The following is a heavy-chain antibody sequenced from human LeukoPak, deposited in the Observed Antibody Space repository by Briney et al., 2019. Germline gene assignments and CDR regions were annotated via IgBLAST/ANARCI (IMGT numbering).Heavy chain of an antibody. D-gene: IGHD6-13*01. CDR2: IKQDGSEK. CDR3: AREIIGSRPTYYYGLDV. J-gene: IGHJ6*02. CDR1: GFTFSSYW. Sequence: GGSLRLSCAASGFTFSSYWMSWVRQAPGKGLEWVANIKQDGSEKYYVDSVKGRFTISRDNAKNSLYLQMNSLRPEDTALYYCAREIIGSRPTYYYGLDVWGRGTTVTVSS. V-gene: IGHV3-7*03.